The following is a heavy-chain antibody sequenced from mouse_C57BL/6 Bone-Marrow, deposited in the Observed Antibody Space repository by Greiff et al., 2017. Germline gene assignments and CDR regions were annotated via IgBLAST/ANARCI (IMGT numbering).Heavy chain of an antibody. J-gene: IGHJ4*01. CDR2: INPNNGGT. V-gene: IGHV1-22*01. CDR1: GYTFTDYN. CDR3: AREAYYSARDY. D-gene: IGHD2-12*01. Sequence: VQLQQSGPELVKPGASVKMSCKASGYTFTDYNMHWVKQSHGKSLEWIGYINPNNGGTSYNQKFKGKATLTVNKSSSTAYMERRSLTSEYSAVYCWAREAYYSARDYWGQGTSVTVSS.